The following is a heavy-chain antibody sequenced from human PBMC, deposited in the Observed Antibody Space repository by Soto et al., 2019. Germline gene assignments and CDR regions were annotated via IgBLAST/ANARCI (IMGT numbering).Heavy chain of an antibody. J-gene: IGHJ6*02. V-gene: IGHV4-39*01. D-gene: IGHD3-22*01. CDR3: ARLDRSGYYYLYYYGMDV. Sequence: SETLSLTCTVSGGSISSSSYYWGWIRQPPGKGLEWIGSIYYSGSTYYNPSLKSRVTISVDTSKNQFSLKLSSVTAADTAVYYCARLDRSGYYYLYYYGMDVWGQATTVSVAS. CDR2: IYYSGST. CDR1: GGSISSSSYY.